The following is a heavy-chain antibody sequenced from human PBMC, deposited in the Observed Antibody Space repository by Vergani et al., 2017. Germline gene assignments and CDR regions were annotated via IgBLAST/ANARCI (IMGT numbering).Heavy chain of an antibody. J-gene: IGHJ5*02. CDR1: GYTFTGYY. Sequence: QVQLVQSGAEVKKPGASVKVSCKASGYTFTGYYMHWVRQAPGQGLGWMGWINPNSGGTNYAQKFQGRVNMTRDTSISTADMELSRLRSDDTAVYYCARDLGIAVAGGNXFDPWGQGTLVTVSS. CDR2: INPNSGGT. CDR3: ARDLGIAVAGGNXFDP. D-gene: IGHD6-19*01. V-gene: IGHV1-2*02.